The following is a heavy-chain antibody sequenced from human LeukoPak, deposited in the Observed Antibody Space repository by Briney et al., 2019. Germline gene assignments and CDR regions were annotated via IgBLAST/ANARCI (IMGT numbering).Heavy chain of an antibody. Sequence: SQTLSLTCAISGDSVSTNDVAWNWIRQSPSGGLEWVRRTYYTSKWSNDYALSVKGRVTINPDTCKNQFSLQMNSVTPEDTAVYYCARYNWGVGRSFDIWGQGTMVTVSS. J-gene: IGHJ3*02. D-gene: IGHD1-20*01. CDR1: GDSVSTNDVA. V-gene: IGHV6-1*01. CDR2: TYYTSKWSN. CDR3: ARYNWGVGRSFDI.